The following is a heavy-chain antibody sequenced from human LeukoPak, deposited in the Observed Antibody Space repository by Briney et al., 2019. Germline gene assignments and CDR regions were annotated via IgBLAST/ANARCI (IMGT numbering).Heavy chain of an antibody. Sequence: SVKVSCKASGGTFSSYAISWVRQAPGQGLEWMGRIIPILGIANYAQKFQGRVTITADKSTSTAYMELSSLRSEDTAVYYCARWTLAVAGTENYYYGMDVWGQGTTVTVSS. CDR1: GGTFSSYA. J-gene: IGHJ6*02. CDR3: ARWTLAVAGTENYYYGMDV. CDR2: IIPILGIA. D-gene: IGHD6-13*01. V-gene: IGHV1-69*04.